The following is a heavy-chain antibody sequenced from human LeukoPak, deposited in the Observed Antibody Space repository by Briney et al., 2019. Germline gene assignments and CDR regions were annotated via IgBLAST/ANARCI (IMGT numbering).Heavy chain of an antibody. D-gene: IGHD6-19*01. CDR3: ARDYIAVAGKNNWFDP. Sequence: GASVKVSCKASGYTFTSYYMHWVRQAPGQGLEWMGWINPNSGGTNYAQKFQGRVTMTRDTSISTAYMELSRLRSDDTAVYYCARDYIAVAGKNNWFDPWGQGTLVTVSS. CDR2: INPNSGGT. V-gene: IGHV1-2*02. J-gene: IGHJ5*02. CDR1: GYTFTSYY.